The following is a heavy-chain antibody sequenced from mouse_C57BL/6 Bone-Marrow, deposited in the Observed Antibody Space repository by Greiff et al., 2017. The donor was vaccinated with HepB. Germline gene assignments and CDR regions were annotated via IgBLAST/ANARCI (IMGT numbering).Heavy chain of an antibody. J-gene: IGHJ4*01. V-gene: IGHV1-39*01. CDR1: GYSFTDYN. CDR2: INPHYGTT. Sequence: EVKVVESGPELVKPGASVKISCKASGYSFTDYNMNWVKQSNGKSLEWIGVINPHYGTTSYNQKFKGKATLTVDQSSSTAYMQLNSLTSEDSAVYYCARYYYGSSYDDYAMDYWGQGTSVTVSS. D-gene: IGHD1-1*01. CDR3: ARYYYGSSYDDYAMDY.